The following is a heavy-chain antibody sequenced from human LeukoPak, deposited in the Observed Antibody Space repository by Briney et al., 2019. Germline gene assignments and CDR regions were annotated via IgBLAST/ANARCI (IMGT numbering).Heavy chain of an antibody. V-gene: IGHV4-59*12. CDR3: AREDIVVVPAATAHDAFDI. Sequence: SETLSLTCTVSGGSISSYYWSWIRQPPGKGLEWIGYIYYSGSTNYNPSLKSRVTISVDTSKNQFSLKLSSVTAADTAVYYCAREDIVVVPAATAHDAFDIWGQGTMVTVSS. D-gene: IGHD2-2*01. CDR2: IYYSGST. CDR1: GGSISSYY. J-gene: IGHJ3*02.